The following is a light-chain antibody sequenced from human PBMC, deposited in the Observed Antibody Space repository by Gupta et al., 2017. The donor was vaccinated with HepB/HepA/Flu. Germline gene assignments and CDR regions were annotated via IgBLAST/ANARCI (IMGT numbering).Light chain of an antibody. CDR2: DAS. Sequence: EIVLTQSPATLSLSPGERASLSCRASQSVSHFLAWYQQRPGQAPRLLIYDASTRATGIPARFSGSGSGTDFTLTISSLESEDFAVYYCQQRSNRPPYTFGQGTKLQIK. J-gene: IGKJ2*01. CDR1: QSVSHF. CDR3: QQRSNRPPYT. V-gene: IGKV3-11*01.